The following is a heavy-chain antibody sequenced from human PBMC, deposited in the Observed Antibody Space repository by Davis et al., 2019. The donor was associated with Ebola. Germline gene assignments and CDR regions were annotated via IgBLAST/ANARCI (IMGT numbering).Heavy chain of an antibody. V-gene: IGHV3-23*01. CDR2: IDDDGEDT. CDR1: GFTFSSYA. CDR3: AKDAYCGAYCPPGILYYSYGMDV. J-gene: IGHJ6*04. D-gene: IGHD2-21*02. Sequence: PGGSLRLSCAASGFTFSSYAMSWVRQAPGKGLEWVSGIDDDGEDTNYADSVTGRFTISRDMSKNILYLQMNSLRGEDTAMYYCAKDAYCGAYCPPGILYYSYGMDVWGKGTMVTVTS.